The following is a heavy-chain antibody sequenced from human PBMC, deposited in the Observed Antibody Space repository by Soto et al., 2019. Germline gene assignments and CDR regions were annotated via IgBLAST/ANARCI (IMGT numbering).Heavy chain of an antibody. Sequence: PSETLSLTCTVSGVSINSGDYYWSWIRQPPGKGLEWIGYIYYSGSTYYNPSLKSRVTISVDTSKDQLSLNLSSVTAADTAVYYCARSYSSYYDSSGYYHFQHWGQGTLVTVSS. V-gene: IGHV4-30-4*01. CDR3: ARSYSSYYDSSGYYHFQH. J-gene: IGHJ1*01. CDR2: IYYSGST. CDR1: GVSINSGDYY. D-gene: IGHD3-22*01.